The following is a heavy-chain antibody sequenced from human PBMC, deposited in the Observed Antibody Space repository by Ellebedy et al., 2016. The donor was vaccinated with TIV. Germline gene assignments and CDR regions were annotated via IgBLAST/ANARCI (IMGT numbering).Heavy chain of an antibody. CDR3: ARRAEIVVVPYGMDV. J-gene: IGHJ6*02. CDR1: GGSISSSSYY. V-gene: IGHV4-39*01. CDR2: IYYSGST. D-gene: IGHD2-2*01. Sequence: SETLSLTXTVSGGSISSSSYYWGWIRQPPGKGLEWIGSIYYSGSTYYNPSLKSRVTISVDTSKNQFSLKLSSVTAADTAVYYCARRAEIVVVPYGMDVWGQGTTVTVSS.